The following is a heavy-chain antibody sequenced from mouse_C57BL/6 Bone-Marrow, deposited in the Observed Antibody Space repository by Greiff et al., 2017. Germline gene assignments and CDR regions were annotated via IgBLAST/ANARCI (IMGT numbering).Heavy chain of an antibody. CDR3: TSLGRYWYLDV. V-gene: IGHV6-6*01. Sequence: EVKLEESGGGLVQPGGSMKLSCAASGFTFSDSWMDWVRQSPEKGLEWVAEVRNKANNHAKYYAESVKGRFTITRDDTKSSVYLQMSSLRAEDTGIYYCTSLGRYWYLDVWGTGTTVTVTS. CDR1: GFTFSDSW. D-gene: IGHD4-1*01. CDR2: VRNKANNHAK. J-gene: IGHJ1*03.